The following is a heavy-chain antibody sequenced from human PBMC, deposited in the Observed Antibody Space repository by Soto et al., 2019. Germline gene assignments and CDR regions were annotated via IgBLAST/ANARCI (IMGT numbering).Heavy chain of an antibody. D-gene: IGHD2-2*01. CDR3: ARSQGSSTSLEIYYYYYYGMDV. CDR1: GGTFSSYA. CDR2: IIPISGTA. Sequence: QVQLVQSGAEVKKPGSSVKVSCKASGGTFSSYAISWVRQAPGQGLDWMGGIIPISGTANYAQKSQGRVTITADESTSTAYMELSSLRSEDTAVYYCARSQGSSTSLEIYYYYYYGMDVWGQGTTVTVSS. V-gene: IGHV1-69*01. J-gene: IGHJ6*02.